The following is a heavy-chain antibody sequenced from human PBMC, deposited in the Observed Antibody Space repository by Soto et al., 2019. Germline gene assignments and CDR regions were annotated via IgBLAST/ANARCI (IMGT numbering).Heavy chain of an antibody. CDR3: AKGSTGINWFDP. V-gene: IGHV3-23*01. Sequence: GGSLRLSCAASRFTFSSYSMSWVRQAPGKGLEWVSSISDSGGSTYYPDSVKGRFTISRDNSKNTLYLQMNSLRAEDTAVYYCAKGSTGINWFDPWGQGILVTVSS. CDR2: ISDSGGST. D-gene: IGHD1-1*01. CDR1: RFTFSSYS. J-gene: IGHJ5*02.